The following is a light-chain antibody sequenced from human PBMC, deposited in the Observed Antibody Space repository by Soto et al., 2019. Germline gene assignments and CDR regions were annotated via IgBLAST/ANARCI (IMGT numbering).Light chain of an antibody. CDR3: QRYNNWLWT. CDR2: DAS. J-gene: IGKJ1*01. V-gene: IGKV3-15*01. CDR1: QSVSRN. Sequence: EIVMTQSPATLSVSPGERATLSCRASQSVSRNVAWYQPKPGQAPRLLIHDASTRATGISVRFSGSGSGTEFTLTVSSLQSEDFAVYYCQRYNNWLWTFGRGTKVEIK.